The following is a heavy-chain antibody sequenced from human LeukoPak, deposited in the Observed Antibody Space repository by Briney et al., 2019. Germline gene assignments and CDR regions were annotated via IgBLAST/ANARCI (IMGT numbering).Heavy chain of an antibody. V-gene: IGHV4-34*01. CDR2: INHSGST. CDR1: GGSFSGYY. CDR3: ARASHDYGDYSHFDY. Sequence: PSETLSLTCAVYGGSFSGYYWSWIRQPPGKGLEWIGEINHSGSTNYNPSLQSRVTISVDKSKNQFSLKLSSVTAADTAVYYCARASHDYGDYSHFDYWGQGTLVTVSS. J-gene: IGHJ4*02. D-gene: IGHD4-17*01.